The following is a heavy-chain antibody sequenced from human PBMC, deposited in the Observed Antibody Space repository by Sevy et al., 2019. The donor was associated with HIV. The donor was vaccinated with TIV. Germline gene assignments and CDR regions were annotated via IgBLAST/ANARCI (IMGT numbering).Heavy chain of an antibody. D-gene: IGHD2-21*02. V-gene: IGHV3-23*01. CDR3: AKDRYGLPDLWGDWAY. CDR2: ISGSGSST. Sequence: GGSLRLSCAASGFTFSSSAMTWVRQAPGKGLEWVSSISGSGSSTSYADSVKGRFTISRDNSKNTLYLQMNSLRAEDTAVYYCAKDRYGLPDLWGDWAYWGQGTLVTVSS. J-gene: IGHJ4*02. CDR1: GFTFSSSA.